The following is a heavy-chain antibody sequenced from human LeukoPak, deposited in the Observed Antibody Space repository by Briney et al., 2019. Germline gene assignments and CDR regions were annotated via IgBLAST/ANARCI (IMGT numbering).Heavy chain of an antibody. CDR2: IYYSGST. CDR3: ARAGCSSTSCYENWFDP. CDR1: GFTFSSYS. D-gene: IGHD2-2*01. J-gene: IGHJ5*02. V-gene: IGHV4-39*01. Sequence: GSLRLSCAASGFTFSSYSMNWIRQPPGKGLEWIGSIYYSGSTYYNPSLKSRVTISVDTSKNQFSLKLSSVTAADTAVYYCARAGCSSTSCYENWFDPWGQGTLVTVSS.